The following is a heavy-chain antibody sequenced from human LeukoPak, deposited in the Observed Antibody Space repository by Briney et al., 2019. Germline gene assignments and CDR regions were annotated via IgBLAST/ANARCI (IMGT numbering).Heavy chain of an antibody. J-gene: IGHJ4*02. Sequence: ASVKVSCKASGYTLTGYYMHWVRQAPGQGREWMGWINPNSGGTNYAQKFQGRVTMTRDTLISTAYMELSRQRYHDTAVYYCARDTREDFGVVYYFDYWGQGTLVTVSS. CDR2: INPNSGGT. CDR1: GYTLTGYY. V-gene: IGHV1-2*02. D-gene: IGHD3-3*01. CDR3: ARDTREDFGVVYYFDY.